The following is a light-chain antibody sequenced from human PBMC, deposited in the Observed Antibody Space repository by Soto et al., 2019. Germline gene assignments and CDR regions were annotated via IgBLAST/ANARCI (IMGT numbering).Light chain of an antibody. CDR3: QQSYSSPPT. Sequence: IQMWMSPSSLSASEEDRVIITCRASQSISNHLNWYQQKPGKAPKLLIFAASSLQSGVPSRFSGSRSGPDFTRTICSLQPEDFATFYCQQSYSSPPTFGQGTKVDIK. CDR2: AAS. CDR1: QSISNH. V-gene: IGKV1-39*01. J-gene: IGKJ1*01.